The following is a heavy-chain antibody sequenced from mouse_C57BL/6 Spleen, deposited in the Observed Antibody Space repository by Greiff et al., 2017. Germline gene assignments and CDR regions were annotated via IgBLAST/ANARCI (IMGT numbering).Heavy chain of an antibody. CDR1: GYTFTSYW. CDR3: ARSSYYGSSPYYYAMDY. CDR2: INPSNGGT. D-gene: IGHD1-1*01. J-gene: IGHJ4*01. Sequence: VQLQQPGTELVKPGASVKLSCKASGYTFTSYWMHWVKQRPGQGLEWIGNINPSNGGTNYNEKFKSKATLTVDKSSSTAYMQLSSLTSEDSAVYYCARSSYYGSSPYYYAMDYWGQGTSVTVSS. V-gene: IGHV1-53*01.